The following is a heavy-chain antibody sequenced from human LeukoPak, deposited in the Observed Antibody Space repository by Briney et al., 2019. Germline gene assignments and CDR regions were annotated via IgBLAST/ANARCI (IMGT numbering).Heavy chain of an antibody. J-gene: IGHJ4*02. CDR1: GFTFSSYW. CDR3: ARHRLEYSSSFEDY. CDR2: IKQDGSEK. V-gene: IGHV3-7*01. D-gene: IGHD6-6*01. Sequence: GGSLRLSCAASGFTFSSYWMSWVRQAPGKGLEWVANIKQDGSEKYYVDSVKGRFTISRDNAKNSLYLQMNSLRAEDTAVYYCARHRLEYSSSFEDYWGQGTLVTVSS.